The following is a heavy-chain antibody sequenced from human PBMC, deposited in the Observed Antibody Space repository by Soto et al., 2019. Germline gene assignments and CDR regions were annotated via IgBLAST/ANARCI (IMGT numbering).Heavy chain of an antibody. Sequence: QVQLQQWGAGLLKPSETLSLTCAVYGGSFSGYYWSWIRQPPGKGLEWIGEINHSGSTNYNPSLKSRVTISVDTSKNQFSLKLSSVTAADTAVYYCARGHSSSWYRRMGGDYFDYWGQGTLVTVSS. CDR2: INHSGST. J-gene: IGHJ4*02. V-gene: IGHV4-34*01. CDR3: ARGHSSSWYRRMGGDYFDY. D-gene: IGHD6-13*01. CDR1: GGSFSGYY.